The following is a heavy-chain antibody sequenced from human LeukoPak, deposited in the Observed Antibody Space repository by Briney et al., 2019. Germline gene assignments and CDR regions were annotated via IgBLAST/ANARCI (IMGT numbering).Heavy chain of an antibody. CDR3: ARGVYDILTGYPYYFDY. CDR2: ISSSSSYI. V-gene: IGHV3-21*01. CDR1: GFVFSRYG. J-gene: IGHJ4*02. Sequence: GTSLRLSCAASGFVFSRYGMHWVRQAPGKGLEWVSSISSSSSYIYYADSVKGRFTISRDNAKNSLYLQMNSLRAEDTAVYYCARGVYDILTGYPYYFDYWGQGTLVTVSS. D-gene: IGHD3-9*01.